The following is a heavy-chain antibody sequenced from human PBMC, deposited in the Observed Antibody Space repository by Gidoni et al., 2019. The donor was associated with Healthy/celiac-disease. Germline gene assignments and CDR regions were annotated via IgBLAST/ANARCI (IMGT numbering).Heavy chain of an antibody. CDR2: ISSSSSYT. J-gene: IGHJ5*02. V-gene: IGHV3-11*06. Sequence: QVQLVESGGGLVKPGGSLRLSCAASGFTFSDFYMNWIRQAPGKGLEWVSYISSSSSYTNYADSVKGRFTISRDNAKNSLYLQMNSLRADDTAVYYCAREGGYSFETPWGWFDPWGQGTLVTVSS. D-gene: IGHD5-18*01. CDR3: AREGGYSFETPWGWFDP. CDR1: GFTFSDFY.